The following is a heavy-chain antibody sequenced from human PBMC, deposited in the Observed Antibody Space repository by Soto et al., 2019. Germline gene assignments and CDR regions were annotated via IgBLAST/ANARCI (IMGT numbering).Heavy chain of an antibody. CDR1: GDFLTTYY. CDR2: IFYGGHT. D-gene: IGHD6-13*01. CDR3: ARSPQYSRGGKGGFDY. V-gene: IGHV4-59*01. J-gene: IGHJ4*02. Sequence: SETLSLTCDVSGDFLTTYYWNWIRQSPGKGLEGIGYIFYGGHTNSTPSLRGRATISVDTSKNQVALKLSSVTAADTDVYYCARSPQYSRGGKGGFDYWGQGTLVTVSS.